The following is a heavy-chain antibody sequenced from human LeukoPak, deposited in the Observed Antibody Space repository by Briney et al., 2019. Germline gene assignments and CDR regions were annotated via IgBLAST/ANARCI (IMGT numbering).Heavy chain of an antibody. J-gene: IGHJ5*02. D-gene: IGHD3-16*02. CDR2: MNPDSGDT. CDR3: ARAVSWGSYRYRYNWFDP. Sequence: ASVKVSCKASGYSLTDYYIHWVRQAPGQGLEWMGWMNPDSGDTDDAQKFRGRVTITRNTSISTAYMELSSLRSEDTAVYYCARAVSWGSYRYRYNWFDPWGQGTLVTASS. CDR1: GYSLTDYY. V-gene: IGHV1-2*02.